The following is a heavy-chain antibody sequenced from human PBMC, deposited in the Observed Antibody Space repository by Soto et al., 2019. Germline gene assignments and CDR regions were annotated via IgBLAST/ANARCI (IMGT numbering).Heavy chain of an antibody. V-gene: IGHV4-4*02. J-gene: IGHJ5*02. Sequence: SETLSLTCGVSGGTVASSHWWSWVRQSPGRGVEWIGNVYHTGDTNFNPSLQSRVPFSVDKSNNQFSLRLNSVTAADTAVYFCAREIVTAGGNNYFDPWGPGTLVTVSS. D-gene: IGHD2-21*02. CDR1: GGTVASSHW. CDR3: AREIVTAGGNNYFDP. CDR2: VYHTGDT.